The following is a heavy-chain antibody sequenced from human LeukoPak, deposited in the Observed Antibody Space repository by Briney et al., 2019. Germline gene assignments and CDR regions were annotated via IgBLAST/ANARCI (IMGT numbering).Heavy chain of an antibody. Sequence: GASVTVSCKASGYTFTSYGISWVRQAPGQGLEWMGWISAYNGNTNYAQKLQGRVTMTTDTSTSTAYMELRSLRSDDTAVYYCARAVAGTGGNWFDPWGQGTLVTVSS. CDR3: ARAVAGTGGNWFDP. CDR2: ISAYNGNT. V-gene: IGHV1-18*01. D-gene: IGHD6-19*01. CDR1: GYTFTSYG. J-gene: IGHJ5*02.